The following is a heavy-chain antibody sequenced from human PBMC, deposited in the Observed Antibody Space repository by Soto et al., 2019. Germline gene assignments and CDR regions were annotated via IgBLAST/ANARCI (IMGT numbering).Heavy chain of an antibody. CDR3: ARAIVVVPAAIGMDIVATPRGSWFDP. CDR2: MNPNSGNT. V-gene: IGHV1-8*01. Sequence: ASVKVSCKASGYTFTSYDINWVRQATGQGLEWMGWMNPNSGNTGYAQKFQGRVTMTRNTSISTAYMELSSLRSEDTAVYYCARAIVVVPAAIGMDIVATPRGSWFDPWGQGTLVTVSS. CDR1: GYTFTSYD. J-gene: IGHJ5*02. D-gene: IGHD2-2*02.